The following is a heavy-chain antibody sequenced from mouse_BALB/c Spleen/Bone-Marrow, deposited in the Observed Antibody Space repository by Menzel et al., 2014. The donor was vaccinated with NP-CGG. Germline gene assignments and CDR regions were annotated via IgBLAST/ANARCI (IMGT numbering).Heavy chain of an antibody. CDR3: ARDYYGSTFDY. Sequence: VNLVESGPELVKPGASVKISCKAFGYAFSSSWMNWVKQRPGQGLEWIGRIYPGDGDTNYNGKFKGKATLTADKSSSTAYMQFSSLTSVDSAVYFCARDYYGSTFDYWGQGTTLTVSS. CDR2: IYPGDGDT. J-gene: IGHJ2*01. D-gene: IGHD1-1*01. V-gene: IGHV1-82*01. CDR1: GYAFSSSW.